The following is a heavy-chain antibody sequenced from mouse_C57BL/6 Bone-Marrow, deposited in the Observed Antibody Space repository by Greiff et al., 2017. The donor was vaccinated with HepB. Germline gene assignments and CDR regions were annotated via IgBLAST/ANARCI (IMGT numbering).Heavy chain of an antibody. D-gene: IGHD3-2*02. CDR3: ARQGTAQAPHYYAMDY. Sequence: EVKLVESGGGLVQPGGSLKLSCAASGFTFSDYYMYWVRQTPEKRLEWVAYISTGGGSTYYPDTVKGRFTISRDNAKNTLYLQMSRLKSEDTAMYYCARQGTAQAPHYYAMDYWGQGTSVTVSS. CDR2: ISTGGGST. V-gene: IGHV5-12*01. J-gene: IGHJ4*01. CDR1: GFTFSDYY.